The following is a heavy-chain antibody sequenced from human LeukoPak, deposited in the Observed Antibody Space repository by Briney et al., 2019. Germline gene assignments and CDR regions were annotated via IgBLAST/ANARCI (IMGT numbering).Heavy chain of an antibody. V-gene: IGHV1-46*01. Sequence: ASVKVSCKASGGTFSSYAISWVRQAPGQGLEWMGIINPSGGSTSYAQKFQGRVTMTRDTSTSTVYMELSSLRSVDTAVYYCARAAEHYDFCNWGQGTLVTVSS. CDR1: GGTFSSYA. CDR3: ARAAEHYDFCN. D-gene: IGHD3-3*01. J-gene: IGHJ4*02. CDR2: INPSGGST.